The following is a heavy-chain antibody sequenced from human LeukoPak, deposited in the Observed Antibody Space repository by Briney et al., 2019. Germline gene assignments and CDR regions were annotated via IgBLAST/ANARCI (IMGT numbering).Heavy chain of an antibody. CDR1: GYTFTSYG. CDR3: ARSGPVVLFDY. D-gene: IGHD4/OR15-4a*01. CDR2: ISAYNGNT. V-gene: IGHV1-18*01. J-gene: IGHJ4*02. Sequence: ASVKVSCEASGYTFTSYGISWVRQAPGQGLEWMGWISAYNGNTNYAQKLQGRVTMTTDTSTSTDYLELSSLRSDDTAVFYCARSGPVVLFDYWGQGTLVTVSS.